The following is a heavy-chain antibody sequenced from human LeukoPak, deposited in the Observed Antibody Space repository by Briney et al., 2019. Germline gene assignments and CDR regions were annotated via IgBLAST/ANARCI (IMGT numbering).Heavy chain of an antibody. CDR2: INHSGST. J-gene: IGHJ6*02. V-gene: IGHV4-34*01. CDR1: GGSFSGYY. CDR3: ARVAYYYGSGSPRGDYYYYGMDV. Sequence: PSETLSLTCAVYGGSFSGYYWSWIRQPPGKGLEWIGEINHSGSTNYNPSLKSRVTISVDTSKNQFSLELSSVTAADTAVYYCARVAYYYGSGSPRGDYYYYGMDVWGQGTTVTVSS. D-gene: IGHD3-10*01.